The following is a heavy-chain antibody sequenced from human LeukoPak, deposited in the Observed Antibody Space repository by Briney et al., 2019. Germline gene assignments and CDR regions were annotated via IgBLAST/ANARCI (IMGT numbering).Heavy chain of an antibody. Sequence: GGSLRLSCTASGFTLSSSGMHWVRLPPAKGLEWVAFIQHEGTTEYADSVKDRFTISRDNSKNTIHLEMNSLSPEDTAVYYCAMEFWSTVTTEWGQGTLVTVSS. CDR1: GFTLSSSG. D-gene: IGHD4-17*01. J-gene: IGHJ4*02. V-gene: IGHV3-30*02. CDR3: AMEFWSTVTTE. CDR2: IQHEGTTE.